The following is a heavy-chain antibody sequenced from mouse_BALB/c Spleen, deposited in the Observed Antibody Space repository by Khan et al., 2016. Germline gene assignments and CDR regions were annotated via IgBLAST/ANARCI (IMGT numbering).Heavy chain of an antibody. CDR2: IYTGDGDT. CDR1: GYAFSIYW. D-gene: IGHD2-2*01. V-gene: IGHV1-80*01. Sequence: QVQLLQSGAELVRPGSSVKISCKASGYAFSIYWMNWVKQRPGQGLEWIGQIYTGDGDTDYNGKFKDQATLTADKSTSTAYMQLSSLTSEDSASYFCARSRYGYDYWGQGTTLTVSS. J-gene: IGHJ2*01. CDR3: ARSRYGYDY.